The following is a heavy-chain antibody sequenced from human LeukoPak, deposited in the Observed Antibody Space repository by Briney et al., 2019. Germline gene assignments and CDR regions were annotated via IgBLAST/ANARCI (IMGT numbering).Heavy chain of an antibody. CDR3: ARSGSYNYYYYYMDV. D-gene: IGHD3-10*01. V-gene: IGHV1-69*13. J-gene: IGHJ6*03. Sequence: AVKVSCKASGGTFSSYAISWVRQAPGQGLEWMGGIIPIFGTANYAQKFQGRVTITADESTSTAYMELSSLRSEDTAVYYCARSGSYNYYYYYMDVWGKGTTVTISS. CDR2: IIPIFGTA. CDR1: GGTFSSYA.